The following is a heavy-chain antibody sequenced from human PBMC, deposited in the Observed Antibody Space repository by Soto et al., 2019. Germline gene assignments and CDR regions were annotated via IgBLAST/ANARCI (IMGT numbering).Heavy chain of an antibody. V-gene: IGHV3-21*06. CDR1: GFTFTRYS. J-gene: IGHJ4*02. CDR2: ISSTTNYI. CDR3: ARESEDLTSNFDY. Sequence: GGALRLCCAASGFTFTRYSMNWVRQAPGKGLEWVSSISSTTNYIYYGDSMKGRFTISRDNAKNSLYLEMNSLRAEDTAVYYCARESEDLTSNFDYWGQGTLVTVSS.